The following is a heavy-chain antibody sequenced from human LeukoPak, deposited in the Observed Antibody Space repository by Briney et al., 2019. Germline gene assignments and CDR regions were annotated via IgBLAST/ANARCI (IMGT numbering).Heavy chain of an antibody. V-gene: IGHV3-53*01. Sequence: GGSLRLSCAAFGLTVSSNYMSWVRQAPGKGLEWVSVIYSGDSTYYADPVKGRFTFSRDNSKNTVYLQMNSLRAEDTAVYYCARNYYDSSGYSYYFDYWGQGTLVTVSS. D-gene: IGHD3-22*01. CDR2: IYSGDST. CDR1: GLTVSSNY. CDR3: ARNYYDSSGYSYYFDY. J-gene: IGHJ4*02.